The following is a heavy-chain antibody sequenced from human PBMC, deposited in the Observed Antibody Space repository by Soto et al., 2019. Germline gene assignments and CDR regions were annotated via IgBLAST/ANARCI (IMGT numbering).Heavy chain of an antibody. Sequence: GGSLRLSCAASGFTFSSYSMNWVRQAPGKGLEWVSSISSSSSYIYYADSVKGRFTISRDNAKNSLYLQMNSLTSADTAMYYCAGGSGACYECLHYWGRGTLVTVSS. J-gene: IGHJ4*02. CDR3: AGGSGACYECLHY. CDR1: GFTFSSYS. D-gene: IGHD2-21*02. V-gene: IGHV3-21*04. CDR2: ISSSSSYI.